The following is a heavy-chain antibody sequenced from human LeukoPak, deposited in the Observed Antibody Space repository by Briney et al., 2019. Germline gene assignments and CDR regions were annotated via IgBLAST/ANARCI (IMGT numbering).Heavy chain of an antibody. J-gene: IGHJ4*02. D-gene: IGHD3-22*01. Sequence: GGSLRLSCAASGFTFSSYAVSWVRQAPGKGLEWVSAISGSGGSTYYADSVKGRFTISRDNSKNTLYLQMNILRPEDTAVYYCAKVESYYDSRSYYFDYWGQRTLGTVSS. CDR2: ISGSGGST. CDR1: GFTFSSYA. CDR3: AKVESYYDSRSYYFDY. V-gene: IGHV3-23*01.